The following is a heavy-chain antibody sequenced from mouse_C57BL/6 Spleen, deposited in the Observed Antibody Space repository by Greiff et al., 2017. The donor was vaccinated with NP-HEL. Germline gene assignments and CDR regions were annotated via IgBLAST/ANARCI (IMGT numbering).Heavy chain of an antibody. CDR2: IYPGDGDT. Sequence: QVQLQQSGPELVKPGASVKISCKASGYAFSSSWMNWVKQRPGKGLEWIGRIYPGDGDTNYNGKFKGKATLTADKSSSTAYMQLSSLTSEDSAVYFWAREDLTGAYSYFDVWGTGTTVTVSS. CDR1: GYAFSSSW. V-gene: IGHV1-82*01. CDR3: AREDLTGAYSYFDV. J-gene: IGHJ1*03. D-gene: IGHD4-1*01.